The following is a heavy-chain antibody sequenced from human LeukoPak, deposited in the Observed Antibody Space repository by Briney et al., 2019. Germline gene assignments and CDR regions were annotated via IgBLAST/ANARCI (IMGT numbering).Heavy chain of an antibody. D-gene: IGHD6-19*01. CDR2: IGGGGYST. CDR1: GFTFSSYV. V-gene: IGHV3-23*01. Sequence: PGGSLRLSCAASGFTFSSYVMNWVCQAPGKGLEWVSTIGGGGYSTYYADSVKGRFTISRDNSKNTLFLQMNSLRAEDTAIYYCAKGSVSMAGTPGDVWGQGTTVTVSS. J-gene: IGHJ6*02. CDR3: AKGSVSMAGTPGDV.